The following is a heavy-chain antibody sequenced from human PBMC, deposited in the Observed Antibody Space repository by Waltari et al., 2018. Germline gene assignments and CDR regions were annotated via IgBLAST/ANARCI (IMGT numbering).Heavy chain of an antibody. Sequence: QLQLQESGPGLVKPSETLSLTCTVSGGSISSSSYYWGWIRQPPGKWLEWIGSIYYSGSTYYNPSLKSRVTISVDTSKNQFSLKLSSVTAADTAVYYCARTPKTTDSSYYFDYWGQGTLVTVSS. D-gene: IGHD4-17*01. CDR2: IYYSGST. J-gene: IGHJ4*02. V-gene: IGHV4-39*01. CDR1: GGSISSSSYY. CDR3: ARTPKTTDSSYYFDY.